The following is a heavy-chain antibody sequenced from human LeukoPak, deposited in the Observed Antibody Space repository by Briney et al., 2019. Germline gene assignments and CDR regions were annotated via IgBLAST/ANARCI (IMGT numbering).Heavy chain of an antibody. Sequence: SETLSLTCTVSGGSISSGGYYWSWIRQPAGKGLEWIGRIYTSGSTNYNPSLKSRVTMSVDTSKNQFSLKLSSVTAADTAVYYCARASSYGSGSRKYYFDYWGQGTLVTVSS. J-gene: IGHJ4*02. CDR1: GGSISSGGYY. V-gene: IGHV4-61*02. D-gene: IGHD3-10*01. CDR2: IYTSGST. CDR3: ARASSYGSGSRKYYFDY.